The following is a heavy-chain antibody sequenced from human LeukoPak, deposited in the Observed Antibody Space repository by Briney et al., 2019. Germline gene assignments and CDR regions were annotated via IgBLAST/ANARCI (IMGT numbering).Heavy chain of an antibody. CDR1: GGTFSRYV. Sequence: SVKVSCKASGGTFSRYVISWVRQAPGQGLEWMGGIIPIFSTANYAQKFQGRVTITADESTSTAYMELSSLRSEDTAVYYCARARVPNGSTNWFDPWGQGTLVTVSS. J-gene: IGHJ5*02. D-gene: IGHD3-10*01. CDR3: ARARVPNGSTNWFDP. CDR2: IIPIFSTA. V-gene: IGHV1-69*01.